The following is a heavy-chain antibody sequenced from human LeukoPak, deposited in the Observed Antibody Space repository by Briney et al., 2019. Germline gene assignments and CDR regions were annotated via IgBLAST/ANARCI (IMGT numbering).Heavy chain of an antibody. V-gene: IGHV3-66*01. CDR2: IYSGGST. J-gene: IGHJ4*02. D-gene: IGHD3-22*01. Sequence: PGGSLRLSCAASGFTVSSNYMSWVRQAPGKGLEWVSVIYSGGSTYYADSVEGRFTISRDNSKNTLYLQMNSLRAEDTAVYYCARRRYYDSSGYYIDYWGQGTLVTVSS. CDR3: ARRRYYDSSGYYIDY. CDR1: GFTVSSNY.